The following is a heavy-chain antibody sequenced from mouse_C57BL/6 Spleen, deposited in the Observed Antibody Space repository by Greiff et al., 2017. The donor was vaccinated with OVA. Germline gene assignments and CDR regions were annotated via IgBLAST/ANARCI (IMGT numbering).Heavy chain of an antibody. CDR1: GYTFTSYW. J-gene: IGHJ2*01. CDR3: ARAYY. Sequence: VQLQESGAELVKPGASVKLSCKASGYTFTSYWMQWVKQRPGQGLEWIGEIDPSDSYTNYNQKFKGKATLTADTSSSTAYMQLSSLTSEDSAVYYCARAYYWGQGTTLTVSS. V-gene: IGHV1-50*01. CDR2: IDPSDSYT.